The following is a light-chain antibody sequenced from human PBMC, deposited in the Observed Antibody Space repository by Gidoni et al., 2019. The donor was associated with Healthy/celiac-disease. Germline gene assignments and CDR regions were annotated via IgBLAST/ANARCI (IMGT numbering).Light chain of an antibody. CDR3: QQLNSYPLT. J-gene: IGKJ4*01. Sequence: SQLTQSPSFLSASVGDRVTITCRASQGISSYLAWYQQKPGKAPKLLIYAASTLQSGVPPRFSGSGSGTEFTLTISSLQPEDFATYYCQQLNSYPLTFGGXTKVEIK. V-gene: IGKV1-9*01. CDR2: AAS. CDR1: QGISSY.